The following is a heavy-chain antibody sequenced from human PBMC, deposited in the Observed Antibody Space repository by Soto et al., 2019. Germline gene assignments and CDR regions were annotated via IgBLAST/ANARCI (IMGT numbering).Heavy chain of an antibody. CDR2: ISYDGSNK. CDR1: GFTFSSYA. D-gene: IGHD4-17*01. Sequence: GGSLRLSCAASGFTFSSYAMHWVRQAPGKGLEWVAVISYDGSNKYYADSVKGRFTISRDNSKNTLYLQMNSLRAEDTAVYYCAGGYGDYVFSAWGRGTLVTVSS. J-gene: IGHJ4*02. CDR3: AGGYGDYVFSA. V-gene: IGHV3-30-3*01.